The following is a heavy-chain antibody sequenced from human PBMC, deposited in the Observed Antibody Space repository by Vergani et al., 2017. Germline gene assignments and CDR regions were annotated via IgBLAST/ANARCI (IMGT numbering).Heavy chain of an antibody. V-gene: IGHV3-21*01. CDR3: AGEHAGYCSITSCPNWFDP. D-gene: IGHD2-2*03. CDR2: ISSSSSYI. CDR1: GFTFSSYS. J-gene: IGHJ5*02. Sequence: EVQLVESGGGLVKPGGSLRLSCAASGFTFSSYSMNWVRQAPGKGLEWVSSISSSSSYIYYADSVKGRLTISRDNAKNSLYLQMNSLRAEDTAVYYCAGEHAGYCSITSCPNWFDPWGQGTLVTVSS.